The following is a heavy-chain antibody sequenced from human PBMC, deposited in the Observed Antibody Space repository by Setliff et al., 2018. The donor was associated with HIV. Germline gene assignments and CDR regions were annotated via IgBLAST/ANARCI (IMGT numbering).Heavy chain of an antibody. Sequence: GASVKVSCKAFGYTFTSYYIHWVRQAPGQGLEGMGRLNPSGGSTSYAQKFQGRVTMTRDTSTSTVYMELSSLRSEDTAMYYCARGLPGGTGSPLYYMDVWGKGTPVTVSS. CDR2: LNPSGGST. CDR3: ARGLPGGTGSPLYYMDV. J-gene: IGHJ6*03. CDR1: GYTFTSYY. V-gene: IGHV1-46*01. D-gene: IGHD3-9*01.